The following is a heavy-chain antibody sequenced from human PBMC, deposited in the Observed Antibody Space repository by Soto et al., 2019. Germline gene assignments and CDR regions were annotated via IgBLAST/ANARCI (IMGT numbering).Heavy chain of an antibody. J-gene: IGHJ4*02. V-gene: IGHV4-34*01. CDR2: INHNGST. CDR3: ARVAAAGTFDY. D-gene: IGHD6-13*01. CDR1: GGSFSGYY. Sequence: QVQLQQWGAGLLKPSETLSLTCAVYGGSFSGYYWSWIRQPPGKGLEWIGEINHNGSTNYNPSLKSRVTISVDTSKNQFSLKLSSVTAADTAVYYCARVAAAGTFDYWGQGTLVTVSS.